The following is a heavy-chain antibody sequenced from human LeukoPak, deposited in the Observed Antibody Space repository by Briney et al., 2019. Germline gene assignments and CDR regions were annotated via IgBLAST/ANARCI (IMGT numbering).Heavy chain of an antibody. CDR1: GYTFTSYY. D-gene: IGHD5-12*01. J-gene: IGHJ4*02. Sequence: ASVKVSCKASGYTFTSYYMHWVRQAPGQGLEWMGGIIPIFGTANYAQKFQGRVTITADKSTSTAYMELSSLRSEDTAVYYCARDARNSYSGYDYVLDYWGQGTLVTVSS. CDR3: ARDARNSYSGYDYVLDY. V-gene: IGHV1-69*06. CDR2: IIPIFGTA.